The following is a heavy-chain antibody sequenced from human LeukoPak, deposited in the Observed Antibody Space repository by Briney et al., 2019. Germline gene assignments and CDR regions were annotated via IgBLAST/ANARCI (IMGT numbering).Heavy chain of an antibody. D-gene: IGHD3-10*01. CDR1: GLSFNTYE. CDR3: ANCYYGSGSCFDY. J-gene: IGHJ4*02. V-gene: IGHV3-48*03. CDR2: ISSSGNTM. Sequence: GRSLRLSCATSGLSFNTYEMNWVRHAPGKGLEWVSYISSSGNTMYHADSVKGRFTISRDNAKNSVYLQMNSLRAEDTAVYYCANCYYGSGSCFDYWGQGTLVTVSS.